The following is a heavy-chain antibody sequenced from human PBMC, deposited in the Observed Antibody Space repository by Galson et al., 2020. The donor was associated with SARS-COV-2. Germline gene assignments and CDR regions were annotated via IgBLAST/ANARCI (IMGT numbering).Heavy chain of an antibody. CDR3: VRTISVPLTYHTYYYMDV. D-gene: IGHD3-3*01. J-gene: IGHJ6*03. V-gene: IGHV2-70*11. CDR2: IGWDDEK. Sequence: VSGPTLVKPTATLTLTCTFSGFSLDTRGMCVSWIRQPPGKALEWLARIGWDDEKDYTTSLKTRLTISKDTSNTRVVLTMTNIDPVDTATYYCVRTISVPLTYHTYYYMDVWGTGATVAVSS. CDR1: GFSLDTRGMC.